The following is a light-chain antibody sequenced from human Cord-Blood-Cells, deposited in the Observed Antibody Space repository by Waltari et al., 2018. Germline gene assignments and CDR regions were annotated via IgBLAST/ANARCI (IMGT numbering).Light chain of an antibody. CDR3: QQSYSTPYT. Sequence: DIQMTQSPSSLSASVGDRVTITCRASQSISSYLNWYKQKPGKAPKLLIYAASSLQSGVPSRFSGSGSGTDFTLTISSLQPEDFATYYCQQSYSTPYTFGQGTKLEIE. J-gene: IGKJ2*01. V-gene: IGKV1-39*01. CDR1: QSISSY. CDR2: AAS.